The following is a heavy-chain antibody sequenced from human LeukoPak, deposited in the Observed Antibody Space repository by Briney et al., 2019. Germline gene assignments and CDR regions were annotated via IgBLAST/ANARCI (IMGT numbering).Heavy chain of an antibody. Sequence: PGGSLRLSCAGSKFTVSSNYMSWVRQAPGKGLEWLSVIHRGGNTYYADSVKGRFTISRDSSKNTVFLQMDSLRAEDTAVYYCARDPGYGLGVDYGDYWGQGTLVTVSS. CDR2: IHRGGNT. D-gene: IGHD3-10*01. CDR3: ARDPGYGLGVDYGDY. J-gene: IGHJ4*02. CDR1: KFTVSSNY. V-gene: IGHV3-66*01.